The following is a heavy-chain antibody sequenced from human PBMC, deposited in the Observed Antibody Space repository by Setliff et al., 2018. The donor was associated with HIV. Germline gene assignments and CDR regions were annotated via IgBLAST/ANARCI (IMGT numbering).Heavy chain of an antibody. CDR1: GYSISSGYY. CDR2: IYYSGST. J-gene: IGHJ4*02. D-gene: IGHD3-10*01. Sequence: SETLSLTCAVSGYSISSGYYWGWIRQPPGRGLEWIGSIYYSGSTYKPSLKSRVTISVDTSKNQFSLKLSSVTAADTAVYYCARAPFYYGSGSYQTFDYWGQGTQVTVSS. V-gene: IGHV4-38-2*01. CDR3: ARAPFYYGSGSYQTFDY.